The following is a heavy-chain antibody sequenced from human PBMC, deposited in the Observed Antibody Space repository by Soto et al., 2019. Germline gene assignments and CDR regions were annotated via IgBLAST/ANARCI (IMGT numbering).Heavy chain of an antibody. CDR3: ARVSSSIVVVPDYGMDV. Sequence: GASVSVSCTACVYSFMSHGISWVRQAPGQGLEWMGWISGKNGNTNYAQKLQGRVTLTTDTSTSTAYMELRSLRSDDTAVYYCARVSSSIVVVPDYGMDVWGQGTTVTVSS. CDR2: ISGKNGNT. D-gene: IGHD2-15*01. CDR1: VYSFMSHG. V-gene: IGHV1-18*04. J-gene: IGHJ6*02.